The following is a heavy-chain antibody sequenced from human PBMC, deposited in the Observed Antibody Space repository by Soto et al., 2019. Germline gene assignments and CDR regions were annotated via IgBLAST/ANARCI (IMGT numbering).Heavy chain of an antibody. CDR1: GFTFSNYG. CDR2: ISHNGKVK. V-gene: IGHV3-30*18. CDR3: AKESDVRVPHNFDY. J-gene: IGHJ4*02. Sequence: QVQLLQSGGGVVQPGRSLSLSCAASGFTFSNYGMSWVRQAPGKGLEWVAVISHNGKVKYYAESVKGRFTISRDKSKNTLYLQMDSLRAEDTAVYYCAKESDVRVPHNFDYWGQGVLVTVSS.